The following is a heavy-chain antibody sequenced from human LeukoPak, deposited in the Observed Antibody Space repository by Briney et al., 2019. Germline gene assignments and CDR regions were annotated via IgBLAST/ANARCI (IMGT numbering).Heavy chain of an antibody. V-gene: IGHV4-38-2*02. J-gene: IGHJ4*02. D-gene: IGHD6-13*01. CDR1: GYSISSGYY. CDR2: IYHSGST. CDR3: ARDVAAAVDY. Sequence: SETLSLTCTVSGYSISSGYYWGWIRQPPGKGLEWTGSIYHSGSTYYNPSLKSRVTISVDTSKNQFSLKLSSVTAADTAVYYCARDVAAAVDYWGQGTLVTVSS.